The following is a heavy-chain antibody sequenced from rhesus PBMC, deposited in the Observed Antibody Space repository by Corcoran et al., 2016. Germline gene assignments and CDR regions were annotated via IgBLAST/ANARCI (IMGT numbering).Heavy chain of an antibody. CDR1: GYSISSGYG. V-gene: IGHV4-122*02. D-gene: IGHD2-21*01. CDR2: ISYSGST. J-gene: IGHJ4*01. Sequence: QVQLQESGPGLVKPSETLSLTCAVSGYSISSGYGWSWIRQPPGKGLEWIGYISYSGSTNYNPSLKSRVTISGDTSKNQFSLNLSSVTAADTAVYYCARGGSGTYFTDYWGQGVLVTVSS. CDR3: ARGGSGTYFTDY.